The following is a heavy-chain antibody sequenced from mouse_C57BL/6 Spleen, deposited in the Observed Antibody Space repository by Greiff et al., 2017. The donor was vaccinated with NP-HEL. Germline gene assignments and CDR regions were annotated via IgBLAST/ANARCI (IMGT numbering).Heavy chain of an antibody. CDR3: ARDHDYYAMDY. CDR2: ISYDGSN. V-gene: IGHV3-6*01. CDR1: GYSITSGYY. J-gene: IGHJ4*01. Sequence: DVKLVESGPGLVKPSQSLSLTCSVTGYSITSGYYWNWIRQFPGNKLEWMGYISYDGSNNYNPSLKNRISITRDTSKNQFFLKLNSVTTEDTATYYCARDHDYYAMDYWGQGTSVTVSS.